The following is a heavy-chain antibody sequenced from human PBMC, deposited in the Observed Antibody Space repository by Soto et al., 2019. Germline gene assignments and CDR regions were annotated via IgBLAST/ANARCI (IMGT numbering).Heavy chain of an antibody. D-gene: IGHD2-2*01. CDR1: GFTFTSYW. CDR3: AKHEGYCSTTTCSNFDY. CDR2: IYPGDSDS. J-gene: IGHJ4*02. Sequence: GESLKISCKGSGFTFTSYWIAWVRQMPGKGLEWMGIIYPGDSDSSYSPSFQGQVTISADKSINTAYLHWSSLKASDAAIYYCAKHEGYCSTTTCSNFDYWGQGTLVTVSS. V-gene: IGHV5-51*01.